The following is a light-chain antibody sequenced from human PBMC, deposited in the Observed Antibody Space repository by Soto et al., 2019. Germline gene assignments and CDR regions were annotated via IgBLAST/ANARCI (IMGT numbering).Light chain of an antibody. J-gene: IGKJ4*01. Sequence: DIQMTQSPSSLSASVGDRVTIACQASQDISNYLNWYQQRPGKAPKLLIYDASNLETGVPSRFSGSGSGTEFTFTISRLHPEDIATYYCQQYDNLPLTFGGGTKVEIK. CDR1: QDISNY. CDR2: DAS. CDR3: QQYDNLPLT. V-gene: IGKV1-33*01.